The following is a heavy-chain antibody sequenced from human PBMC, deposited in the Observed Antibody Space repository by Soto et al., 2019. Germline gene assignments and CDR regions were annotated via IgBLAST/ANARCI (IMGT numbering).Heavy chain of an antibody. CDR3: ATFGGYSYGKGDY. CDR2: INHSGST. CDR1: GGSFSGYY. V-gene: IGHV4-34*01. Sequence: QVQLQQWGAGLLKPSETLSLTCAVYGGSFSGYYWSWIRQPPGKGLEWIGEINHSGSTNYNPSLKSRVTISVDTSNNQFSLKLSAVTAADTAVYYCATFGGYSYGKGDYWGQGTLVTVSS. D-gene: IGHD5-18*01. J-gene: IGHJ4*02.